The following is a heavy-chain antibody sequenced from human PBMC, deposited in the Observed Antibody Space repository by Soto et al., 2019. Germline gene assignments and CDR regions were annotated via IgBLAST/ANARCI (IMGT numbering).Heavy chain of an antibody. CDR3: ARGITIFGVVQGFDY. CDR2: INSDGSST. Sequence: EVQLVESGGGLVQPGGSLRLSCAASGFTFSSYWMHWVRQAPGKGLVWVSRINSDGSSTSYADSVKGRFTISRDNAKNTLYLQMNSLRAEDTAVYYCARGITIFGVVQGFDYWGQGTLDTVSS. J-gene: IGHJ4*02. D-gene: IGHD3-3*01. V-gene: IGHV3-74*01. CDR1: GFTFSSYW.